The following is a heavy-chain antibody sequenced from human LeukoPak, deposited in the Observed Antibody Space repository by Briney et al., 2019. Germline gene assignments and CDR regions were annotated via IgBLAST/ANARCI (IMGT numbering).Heavy chain of an antibody. CDR1: EYSFTSYW. J-gene: IGHJ3*02. Sequence: GESLKISCKGSEYSFTSYWIGWVRQMPGKGPEWMGIIYPADSDTRYSPSFKGQVTISADKSITTAFLQWSSLKASDTAMYYCARFRAGYCSGASCYDSFDIWGQGTMVTVSS. CDR2: IYPADSDT. D-gene: IGHD2-15*01. V-gene: IGHV5-51*01. CDR3: ARFRAGYCSGASCYDSFDI.